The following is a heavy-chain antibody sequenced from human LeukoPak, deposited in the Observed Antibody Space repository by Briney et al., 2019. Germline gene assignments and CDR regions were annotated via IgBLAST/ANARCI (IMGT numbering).Heavy chain of an antibody. Sequence: GGSLRLSCAASGITFSTSGMHWVRQAPGKGLEWVAFIWSDGSNKYHADSVKGRFTISRDNSKNTLYLQMNSLRAEDTAVYYCAKSSGYSRDAFDIWGQGTMVTVSS. CDR3: AKSSGYSRDAFDI. CDR2: IWSDGSNK. J-gene: IGHJ3*02. V-gene: IGHV3-30*02. CDR1: GITFSTSG. D-gene: IGHD3-22*01.